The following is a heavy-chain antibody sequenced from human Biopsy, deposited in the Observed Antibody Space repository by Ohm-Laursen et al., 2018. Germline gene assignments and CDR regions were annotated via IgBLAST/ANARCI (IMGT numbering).Heavy chain of an antibody. J-gene: IGHJ4*02. Sequence: TLPLTCIVSGVSINGGRYYWNWIRHHPGKGLEWIGNIFYSANTYYNPSLKSRVTISVDTSKNQFSLKLSSVTAADTAVYYCARLGSGDYFPTFFDFWGQGALVIVSS. CDR1: GVSINGGRYY. D-gene: IGHD5-12*01. CDR2: IFYSANT. CDR3: ARLGSGDYFPTFFDF. V-gene: IGHV4-31*03.